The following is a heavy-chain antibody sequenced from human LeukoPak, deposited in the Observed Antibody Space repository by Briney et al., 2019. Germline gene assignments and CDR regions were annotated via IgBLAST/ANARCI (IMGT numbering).Heavy chain of an antibody. CDR3: AREGLTYYYDSRGYSPHFDY. Sequence: GGSLRLSCAASGFTFSSYEMNWVRQAPGKGLEWVSYISSSGSTIEYADSVKGRFTIYRDNAKNSLYLQMNSLRAEDTAVYYCAREGLTYYYDSRGYSPHFDYWGQGTLVTVSS. V-gene: IGHV3-48*03. CDR2: ISSSGSTI. J-gene: IGHJ4*02. CDR1: GFTFSSYE. D-gene: IGHD3-22*01.